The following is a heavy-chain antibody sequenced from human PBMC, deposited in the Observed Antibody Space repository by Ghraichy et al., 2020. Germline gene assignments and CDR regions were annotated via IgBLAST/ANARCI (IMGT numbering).Heavy chain of an antibody. CDR2: IYWDDHK. Sequence: SGPTLVKPTQTLTLTCTFSGFSLITSGVGVGWIRQPPGKALEWLTLIYWDDHKEYSPSLKTRLTITKDTSKNQVVLTMSNVDPVDTGTYYCASLMKLGTNWFDPWGQGTLVTVSS. D-gene: IGHD3-16*01. J-gene: IGHJ5*02. CDR1: GFSLITSGVG. V-gene: IGHV2-5*02. CDR3: ASLMKLGTNWFDP.